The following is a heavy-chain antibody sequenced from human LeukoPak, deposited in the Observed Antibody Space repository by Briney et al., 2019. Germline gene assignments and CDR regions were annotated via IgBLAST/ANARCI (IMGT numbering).Heavy chain of an antibody. CDR2: IYTSGST. CDR1: GGSISSGSYY. V-gene: IGHV4-61*02. Sequence: SETLSLTCTVSGGSISSGSYYWSWIRQPAGKGLVWIGRIYTSGSTNYNPSLKSRVTISVDTSKNQFSLKLSSVTAADTAVYYCARDLSSGSSNDWFDPWGQGTLVTVSS. CDR3: ARDLSSGSSNDWFDP. D-gene: IGHD6-13*01. J-gene: IGHJ5*02.